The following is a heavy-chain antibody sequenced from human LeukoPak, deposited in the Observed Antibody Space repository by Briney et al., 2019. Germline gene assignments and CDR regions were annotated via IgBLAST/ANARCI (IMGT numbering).Heavy chain of an antibody. V-gene: IGHV4-34*01. D-gene: IGHD6-19*01. J-gene: IGHJ4*02. CDR3: ASQLGRRGGWYGNDY. CDR2: IYHSGST. CDR1: GGSFSGYY. Sequence: SETLSLTCAVYGGSFSGYYWSWIRQPPGKGLEWIGEIYHSGSTNYNPSLKSRITISVDKSKNQFSLKLSSVTAADTAVYYCASQLGRRGGWYGNDYWGQGTLVTVSS.